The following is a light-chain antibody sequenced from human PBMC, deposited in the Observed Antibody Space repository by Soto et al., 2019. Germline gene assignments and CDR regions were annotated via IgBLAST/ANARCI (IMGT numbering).Light chain of an antibody. CDR1: QSVSTY. V-gene: IGKV3-11*01. CDR2: DAS. CDR3: QQRSSWIT. J-gene: IGKJ5*01. Sequence: EVVLTQSPATLSLSPGERATISCRASQSVSTYLAWYQQKPGQAPRLLIYDASNRATGIPARFSGSGSATDFTLTISSLEPEDFAVYYCQQRSSWITFGQGTRLEIK.